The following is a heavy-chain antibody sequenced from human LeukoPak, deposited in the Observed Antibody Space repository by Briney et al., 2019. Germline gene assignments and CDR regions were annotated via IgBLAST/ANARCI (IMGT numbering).Heavy chain of an antibody. CDR1: GYSISSGYY. CDR3: ATGYSYGYLPYYFDY. CDR2: IYHSGST. V-gene: IGHV4-38-2*01. Sequence: SETLSLTCAVSGYSISSGYYWGWIRQPPGKGLEWIGSIYHSGSTYYNPSLKSRVTISVDTSKNQFSLKLSSVTAADTAVYYCATGYSYGYLPYYFDYWGQGTLVTVSS. D-gene: IGHD5-18*01. J-gene: IGHJ4*02.